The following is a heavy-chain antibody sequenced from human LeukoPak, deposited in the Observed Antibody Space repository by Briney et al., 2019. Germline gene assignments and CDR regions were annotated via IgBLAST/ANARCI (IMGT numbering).Heavy chain of an antibody. CDR1: GFTFSSYE. CDR2: ISSSGSTI. J-gene: IGHJ3*02. D-gene: IGHD3-16*01. CDR3: ARWGSSTFGAFDI. Sequence: GGSLRLSCAASGFTFSSYEMNWVRQAPGKGLEWVSYISSSGSTIFYADSVKGRFTISRENAKNSLYLQMNSLRAEDTAVYYCARWGSSTFGAFDIWGQGTMVTVSS. V-gene: IGHV3-48*03.